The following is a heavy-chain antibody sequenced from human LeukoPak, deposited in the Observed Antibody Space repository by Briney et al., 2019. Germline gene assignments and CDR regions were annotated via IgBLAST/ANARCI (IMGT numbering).Heavy chain of an antibody. D-gene: IGHD3-10*01. V-gene: IGHV1-69*06. J-gene: IGHJ3*02. CDR3: ARDWMVRGVTAFDI. CDR2: IIPIFGTA. Sequence: ASVKVSCKASGYTFTGYYMHWVRQAPGQGLEWMGGIIPIFGTANYAQKFQGRVTITADKSTSTAYMELSSLRSEDTAVYYCARDWMVRGVTAFDIWGQGTMVTVSS. CDR1: GYTFTGYY.